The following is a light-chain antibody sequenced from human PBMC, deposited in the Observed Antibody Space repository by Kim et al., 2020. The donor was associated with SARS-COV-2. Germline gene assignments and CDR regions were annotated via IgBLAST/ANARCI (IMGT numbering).Light chain of an antibody. CDR2: QDS. CDR3: QAWDSSTAV. V-gene: IGLV3-1*01. J-gene: IGLJ2*01. CDR1: KLGDKY. Sequence: SYELTQPPSVSVSPGQTASITCSGDKLGDKYACWYQQKPGQSPVLVIYQDSKRPSGIPARFSGSNSGTTATLTISGTQAMDEADYYCQAWDSSTAVFGG.